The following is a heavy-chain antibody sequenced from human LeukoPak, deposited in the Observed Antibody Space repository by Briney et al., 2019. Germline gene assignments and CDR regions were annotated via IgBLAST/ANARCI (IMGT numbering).Heavy chain of an antibody. CDR2: INQSGRT. V-gene: IGHV4-34*01. Sequence: SETLSLTCAVYGESFSGYYWSWIRQPPGKGLEWIGEINQSGRTNYKPSLKSRVTISADTSKNQFSLKLSSVTVADTAVYYCARVNTPVATFDYWGQGTLVTVSS. D-gene: IGHD2-15*01. CDR3: ARVNTPVATFDY. J-gene: IGHJ4*02. CDR1: GESFSGYY.